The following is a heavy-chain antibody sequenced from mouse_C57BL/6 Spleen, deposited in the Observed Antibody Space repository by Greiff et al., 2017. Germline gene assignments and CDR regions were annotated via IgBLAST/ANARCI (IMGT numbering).Heavy chain of an antibody. CDR1: GFTFSDYG. Sequence: EVKVEESGGGLVKPGGSLKLSCAASGFTFSDYGMHWVRQAPEKGLEWVAYISSGSSTIYYADTVKGRFTISRDNAKNTLFLQMTSLRSEDTAMYYCARPSGTRAMDYWGQGTSVTVSS. CDR3: ARPSGTRAMDY. J-gene: IGHJ4*01. CDR2: ISSGSSTI. V-gene: IGHV5-17*01. D-gene: IGHD4-1*01.